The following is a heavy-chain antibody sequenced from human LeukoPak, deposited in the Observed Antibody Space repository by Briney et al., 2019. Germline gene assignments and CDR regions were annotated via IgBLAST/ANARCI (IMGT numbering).Heavy chain of an antibody. CDR1: GGSISSGGYS. CDR3: ARAPTYCSSTSCYVSWFDP. Sequence: SETLSLTCAVSGGSISSGGYSWSWIRQPPGKGLEWIVYIYHSGSTYYNPSLKSRVTISVDRSKNQFSLKLSSVTAADTAVYYCARAPTYCSSTSCYVSWFDPWGQGTLVTVSS. V-gene: IGHV4-30-2*01. D-gene: IGHD2-2*01. J-gene: IGHJ5*02. CDR2: IYHSGST.